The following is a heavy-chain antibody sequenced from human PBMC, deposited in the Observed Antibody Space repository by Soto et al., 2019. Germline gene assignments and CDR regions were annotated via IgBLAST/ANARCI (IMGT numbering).Heavy chain of an antibody. CDR1: GGSISSSNW. CDR3: ATLWGEGWLSY. V-gene: IGHV4-4*02. CDR2: IYHRGNT. D-gene: IGHD3-16*01. J-gene: IGHJ4*02. Sequence: HVQLQESGPGLVKPSGTLSLTCAVSGGSISSSNWGSLARQPPGKGLEWNGDIYHRGNTNYKPSLKRRVTMAVYQSRKQFSLKLSSVTAEDTAVYYCATLWGEGWLSYWGQGNLVTVS.